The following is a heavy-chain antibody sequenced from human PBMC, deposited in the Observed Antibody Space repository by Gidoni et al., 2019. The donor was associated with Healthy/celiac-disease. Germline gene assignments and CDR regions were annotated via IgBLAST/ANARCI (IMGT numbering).Heavy chain of an antibody. CDR3: ASSPNGDYVSDY. J-gene: IGHJ4*02. Sequence: EVQLLESGGGLVKPGGSLSLSCAASGFTFSSYSMNWVRQAPGKGLEWVSSISSSSSYIYYADSVKGRFTISRDNAKNSLYLQMNSLRAEDTAVYYCASSPNGDYVSDYWGQGTLVTVSS. CDR1: GFTFSSYS. D-gene: IGHD4-17*01. CDR2: ISSSSSYI. V-gene: IGHV3-21*01.